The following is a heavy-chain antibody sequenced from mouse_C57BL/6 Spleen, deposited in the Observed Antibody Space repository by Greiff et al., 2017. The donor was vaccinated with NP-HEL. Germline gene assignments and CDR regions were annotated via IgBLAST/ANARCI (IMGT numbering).Heavy chain of an antibody. CDR3: VRGDWEDYAMDY. D-gene: IGHD4-1*01. CDR2: IRSKSNNYAT. V-gene: IGHV10-1*01. Sequence: EVKLVESGGGLVQPKGSLKLSCAASGFSFNTYAMNWVRQAPGKGLEWVARIRSKSNNYATYYADSVKDRFTISRDDSESMLYLQMNNLKTEDTAMYYCVRGDWEDYAMDYWGQGTSVTVSS. CDR1: GFSFNTYA. J-gene: IGHJ4*01.